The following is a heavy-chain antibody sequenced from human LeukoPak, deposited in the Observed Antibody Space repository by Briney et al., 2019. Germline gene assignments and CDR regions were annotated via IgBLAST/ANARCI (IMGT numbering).Heavy chain of an antibody. Sequence: GRSLRLSCIASGLTFSRYAMHWVRQAPGKGLEWVAVISKDGNSKNYADSVKGRSTISRDNSQNTLFLEVNSLRADDTAMYYCARNDYGEYYFDYWGLGTLVTVSS. CDR2: ISKDGNSK. D-gene: IGHD4-17*01. CDR3: ARNDYGEYYFDY. V-gene: IGHV3-30-3*01. J-gene: IGHJ4*02. CDR1: GLTFSRYA.